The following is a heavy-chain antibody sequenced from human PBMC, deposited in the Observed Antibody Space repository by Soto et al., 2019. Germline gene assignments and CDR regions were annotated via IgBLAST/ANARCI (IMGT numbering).Heavy chain of an antibody. CDR3: ANQNTAKRAFDI. V-gene: IGHV3-23*01. J-gene: IGHJ3*02. CDR2: ISASISYT. Sequence: EAQLLESGGGLVQPGGSLRLSCTASGFNFINNAMAWVRQAPGKGLEWVSTISASISYTYYADSVKGRFTISRDNSKNRVYLQMSSLRADDTAVYYCANQNTAKRAFDIWGQGTMVTVSS. D-gene: IGHD2-21*02. CDR1: GFNFINNA.